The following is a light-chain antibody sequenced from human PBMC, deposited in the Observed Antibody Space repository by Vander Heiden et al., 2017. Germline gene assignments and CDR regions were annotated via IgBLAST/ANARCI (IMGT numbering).Light chain of an antibody. Sequence: QSALTQPASVSGSPGQSITISCTGTTSDVGSYNLVSWYQQHPGKAPKLVIFEVTKRPSGVSDRFSGSKSGNTASLTISGLQAADVADYYCCSYAGRSIHVFGSGTKVSVL. CDR3: CSYAGRSIHV. V-gene: IGLV2-23*02. J-gene: IGLJ1*01. CDR1: TSDVGSYNL. CDR2: EVT.